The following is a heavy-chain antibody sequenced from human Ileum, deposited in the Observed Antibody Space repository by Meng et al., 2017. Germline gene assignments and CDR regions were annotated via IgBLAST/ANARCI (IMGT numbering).Heavy chain of an antibody. J-gene: IGHJ4*02. CDR1: GDSVSSNRAL. V-gene: IGHV6-1*01. D-gene: IGHD3-10*01. Sequence: QVQLQQSGPGLGKPPQTSSLTCAISGDSVSSNRALWHWVRQSPSRGLEWLGQTYYRSEWQNHYGVSVKSRITITADTSRNQFSLNLNSVTPEDTAVYYCTTWYGEYWGQGTLVTVSS. CDR2: TYYRSEWQN. CDR3: TTWYGEY.